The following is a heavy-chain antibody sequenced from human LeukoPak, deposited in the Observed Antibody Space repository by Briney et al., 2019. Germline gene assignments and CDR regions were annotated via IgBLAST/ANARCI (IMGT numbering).Heavy chain of an antibody. CDR2: ISGSSSDI. CDR1: GFSFSDSY. J-gene: IGHJ5*02. D-gene: IGHD2-2*01. V-gene: IGHV3-11*04. Sequence: GGSLRLSCVVSGFSFSDSYMTWIRQTPGKGLEWLAYISGSSSDIYYADSVKGRFTISRDNAKNSLYLQMNSLRAEDTAVYYCAREYCSSTSCLSPWGQGTLVTVFS. CDR3: AREYCSSTSCLSP.